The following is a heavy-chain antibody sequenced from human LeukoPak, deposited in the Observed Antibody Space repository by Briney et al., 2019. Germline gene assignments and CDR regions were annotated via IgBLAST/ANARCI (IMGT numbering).Heavy chain of an antibody. Sequence: SETLSLTCAVYGGSFSGYYWSWIRQPPGKGLEWIGEINHSGSTNYNTSLKSRVTISVDTSKNQFSLKLSSVTAADTAVYYCARAGGWYFDYWGQGTLVTVYS. CDR1: GGSFSGYY. V-gene: IGHV4-34*01. D-gene: IGHD6-19*01. CDR3: ARAGGWYFDY. J-gene: IGHJ4*02. CDR2: INHSGST.